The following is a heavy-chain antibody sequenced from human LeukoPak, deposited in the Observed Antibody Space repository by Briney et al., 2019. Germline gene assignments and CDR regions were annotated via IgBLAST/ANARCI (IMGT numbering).Heavy chain of an antibody. CDR1: GFTFSSYG. CDR2: IRHDGSNK. D-gene: IGHD1-1*01. J-gene: IGHJ4*02. Sequence: GGSLRLSCAASGFTFSSYGMHWVRRAPGKGLEWEAFIRHDGSNKYCADSVKGRFTISRDNSENTLYLQINSLRVEDTAVYYCAKDTPTTGYHLDSWGQGTLVTVSS. CDR3: AKDTPTTGYHLDS. V-gene: IGHV3-30*02.